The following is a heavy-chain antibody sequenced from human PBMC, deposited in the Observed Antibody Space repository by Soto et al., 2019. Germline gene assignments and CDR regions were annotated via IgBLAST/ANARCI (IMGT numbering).Heavy chain of an antibody. CDR2: IYNSGTT. J-gene: IGHJ5*02. CDR1: GGSITRGGYY. Sequence: SETLSLTCTVSGGSITRGGYYWSWIRQHPGKGLEWIGYIYNSGTTYYNPSLKSRVTISVDTSKNQFSLKLTSVTAADTAVYYCARDPGPWGQGTLVTVSS. V-gene: IGHV4-31*03. CDR3: ARDPGP.